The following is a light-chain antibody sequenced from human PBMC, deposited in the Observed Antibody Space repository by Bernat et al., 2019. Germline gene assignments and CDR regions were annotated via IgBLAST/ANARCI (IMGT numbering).Light chain of an antibody. CDR3: SSYAGSNLGWV. Sequence: QSALTQPPSASGSPGQSVTISCTGTSSDVGGYNYVSWYQQHPGKAPKLMIYEVSKRPSGVPERFSGSKSGNTASLTVSGLQAEDEADYYCSSYAGSNLGWVFGGGTKLTVL. V-gene: IGLV2-8*01. CDR1: SSDVGGYNY. CDR2: EVS. J-gene: IGLJ3*02.